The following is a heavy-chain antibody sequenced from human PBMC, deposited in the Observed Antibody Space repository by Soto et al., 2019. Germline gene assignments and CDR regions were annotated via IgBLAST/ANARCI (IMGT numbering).Heavy chain of an antibody. D-gene: IGHD3-22*01. CDR1: GGTFSSYA. Sequence: GASLKVSCKASGGTFSSYAISWLRQAPGQGLEWMGGIIPIFGTANYAQKFQGRVTITADKSTSTAYMELSSLRSEDTAVYYCASSLQYYYDSSGYWEYFQHWGQGTLVTVSS. V-gene: IGHV1-69*06. CDR3: ASSLQYYYDSSGYWEYFQH. CDR2: IIPIFGTA. J-gene: IGHJ1*01.